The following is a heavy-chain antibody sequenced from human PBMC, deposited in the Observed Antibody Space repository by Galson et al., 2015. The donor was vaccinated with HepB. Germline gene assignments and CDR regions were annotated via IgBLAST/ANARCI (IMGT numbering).Heavy chain of an antibody. Sequence: PALVKPTQTLMLTCTVSGFSLSNARMGVSWIRQPPGKALEWLAHIFSNDEKSYSTSLKSRLTISKDTSKSQVVLTMTNMDPVDTATYYCARNLVGANYFDYWGQGTLVTVSS. V-gene: IGHV2-26*01. D-gene: IGHD1-26*01. J-gene: IGHJ4*02. CDR3: ARNLVGANYFDY. CDR2: IFSNDEK. CDR1: GFSLSNARMG.